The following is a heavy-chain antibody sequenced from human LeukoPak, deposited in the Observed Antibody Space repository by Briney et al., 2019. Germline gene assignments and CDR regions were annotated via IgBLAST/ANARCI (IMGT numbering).Heavy chain of an antibody. J-gene: IGHJ4*02. CDR1: GFTVITND. D-gene: IGHD1-14*01. Sequence: GGSLRLSCAASGFTVITNDMTWVRQAPGKRLEWVSVLYSDGNTKYADSVQGRFTISRDNSKNTLYLEMNSLSPDDTAAYYCARGVEPLAANTLAYWGQGTLVTVSS. V-gene: IGHV3-53*01. CDR2: LYSDGNT. CDR3: ARGVEPLAANTLAY.